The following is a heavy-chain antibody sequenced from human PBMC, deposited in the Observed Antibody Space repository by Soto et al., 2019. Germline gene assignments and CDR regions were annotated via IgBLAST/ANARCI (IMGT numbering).Heavy chain of an antibody. V-gene: IGHV3-30-3*01. CDR1: GFTFSSYA. Sequence: PGGSLRLSCAASGFTFSSYAMHWVRPAQGKGLEWVAVISYDGSNKYYADSVKGRFTISRDNSKNTLYLQMNSLRAEDTAVYYCAREGSYYDSSGYYFSAYKYYFDYWGQGTLVTVSS. CDR3: AREGSYYDSSGYYFSAYKYYFDY. J-gene: IGHJ4*02. CDR2: ISYDGSNK. D-gene: IGHD3-22*01.